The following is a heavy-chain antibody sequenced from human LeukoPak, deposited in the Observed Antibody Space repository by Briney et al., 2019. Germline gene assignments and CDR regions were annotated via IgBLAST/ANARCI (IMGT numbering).Heavy chain of an antibody. D-gene: IGHD6-6*01. CDR2: IWYDGSNK. Sequence: GGSLRLSCAASGLTFSYYWMSWVRQAPGKGLEWVAVIWYDGSNKYYADSVKGRFTISRDNSKNTLYLQMNSLRAEDTAVYYCAKGRGIAARPGIAGSWGQGTLVTVSS. J-gene: IGHJ4*02. CDR3: AKGRGIAARPGIAGS. V-gene: IGHV3-33*06. CDR1: GLTFSYYW.